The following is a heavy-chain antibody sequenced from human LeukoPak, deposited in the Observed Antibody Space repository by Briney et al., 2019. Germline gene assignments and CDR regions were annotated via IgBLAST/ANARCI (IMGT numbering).Heavy chain of an antibody. CDR2: ISGNGNNI. J-gene: IGHJ4*02. D-gene: IGHD3-3*01. Sequence: GGSLRLSCAASGFTFKDYAMHWVRQGPGKGLEWVSLISGNGNNIYYADSVKGRFTISRDNSKNSLYLQMNSLRTEDTALYYCAKDLPQYYDFWSGYYGGFDYWGQGTLVTVSS. CDR3: AKDLPQYYDFWSGYYGGFDY. CDR1: GFTFKDYA. V-gene: IGHV3-43*02.